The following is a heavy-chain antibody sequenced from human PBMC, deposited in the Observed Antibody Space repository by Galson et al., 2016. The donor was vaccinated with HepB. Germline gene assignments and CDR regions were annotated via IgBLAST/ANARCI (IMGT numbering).Heavy chain of an antibody. J-gene: IGHJ4*02. CDR1: GFTFSTYG. D-gene: IGHD2-21*01. CDR3: AKGDRTPRTSICGGAFDF. Sequence: SLRLSCAASGFTFSTYGMHWVRQAPGKGLEWVALISYDGDNKNYADSVKGRFTISRDNSNNTLYLQMNRMRIEDTAVYYCAKGDRTPRTSICGGAFDFWGQGALVTVSS. CDR2: ISYDGDNK. V-gene: IGHV3-30*18.